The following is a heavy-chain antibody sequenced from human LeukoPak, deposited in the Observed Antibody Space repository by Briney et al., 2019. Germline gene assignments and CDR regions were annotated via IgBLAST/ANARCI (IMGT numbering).Heavy chain of an antibody. D-gene: IGHD1-7*01. J-gene: IGHJ4*02. CDR3: TQNGNYPTNFDC. CDR1: GLTFSNAW. CDR2: IKSKADGGTI. Sequence: GGSLRLFCAASGLTFSNAWMSWVRQAPGKGLEWVARIKSKADGGTIDYAAPVEGRFTISRDDSKHMLYLGMNSLETEDTALYYCTQNGNYPTNFDCWGQGTLVTVSS. V-gene: IGHV3-15*01.